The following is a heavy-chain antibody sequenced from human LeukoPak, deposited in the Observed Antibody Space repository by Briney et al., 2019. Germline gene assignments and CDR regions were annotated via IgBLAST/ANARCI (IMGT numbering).Heavy chain of an antibody. CDR1: GGSISSSSYY. D-gene: IGHD6-13*01. J-gene: IGHJ4*02. Sequence: PSETLSLTCTVSGGSISSSSYYWGWIRQPPGKGLEWIGSIYYSGSTYYNPSLKSRVTISVDTSKNQFSLKLSSVTAADTAVYYCARQRITAAGILDYWGQGTLVTVSS. V-gene: IGHV4-39*01. CDR2: IYYSGST. CDR3: ARQRITAAGILDY.